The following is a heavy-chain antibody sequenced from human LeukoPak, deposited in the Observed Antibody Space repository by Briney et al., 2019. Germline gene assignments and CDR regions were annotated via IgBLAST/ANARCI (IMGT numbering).Heavy chain of an antibody. CDR2: IHYSGST. CDR3: ARGPYGDNREGLHI. V-gene: IGHV4-59*01. D-gene: IGHD4-23*01. J-gene: IGHJ3*02. Sequence: KPSETLSLTCTVSGGSISSNYWSWIRQSPGKGLEWIGYIHYSGSTNYNPSLQSRVTISVDSSKNQFSLRLSSVIAADTAVYYCARGPYGDNREGLHIWGQGTMVTVSS. CDR1: GGSISSNY.